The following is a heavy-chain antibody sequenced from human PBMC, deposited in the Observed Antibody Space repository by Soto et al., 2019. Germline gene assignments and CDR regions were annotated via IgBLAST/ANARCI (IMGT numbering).Heavy chain of an antibody. D-gene: IGHD2-8*01. V-gene: IGHV1-2*04. J-gene: IGHJ6*02. CDR2: INPKSGGT. CDR1: GYSFTDYH. CDR3: ARGDSTNCSTGVCSFFYTPDTDV. Sequence: ASVKVSCKASGYSFTDYHIHWVRQAPGQGLEWLGRINPKSGGTSTAQKFQGWVTMTTDTSISTASMELTRLTSDDTAIYYCARGDSTNCSTGVCSFFYTPDTDVWGQGTTVTVSS.